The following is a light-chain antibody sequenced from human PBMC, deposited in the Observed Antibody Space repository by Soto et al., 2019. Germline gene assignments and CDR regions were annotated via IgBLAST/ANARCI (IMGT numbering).Light chain of an antibody. J-gene: IGKJ5*01. V-gene: IGKV3-11*01. CDR3: QQRSNWPPIT. CDR2: DAS. CDR1: QSVSSY. Sequence: EIVMTQSPATLSVSPGARAPLSCRASQSVSSYLAWYQQKPGQAPRLLIYDASNRATGIPARFSGSGSGTDFTLTISSLEPEDFAVYYCQQRSNWPPITFGQGTRLEIK.